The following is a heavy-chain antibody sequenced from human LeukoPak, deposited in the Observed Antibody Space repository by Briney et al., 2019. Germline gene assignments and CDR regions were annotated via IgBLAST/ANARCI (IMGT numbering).Heavy chain of an antibody. D-gene: IGHD2-21*01. CDR2: ISVNGRDK. J-gene: IGHJ4*02. CDR1: GFDFNSNA. Sequence: GGSLRLSCAASGFDFNSNALHWVRQAPGKGLESVAVISVNGRDKYYANSVKGRLSISRDNSKNTFSLQMNSLRVEDSASYYCATLDWCHKYLVACGSSEYWGQGTLVTVSS. V-gene: IGHV3-30*01. CDR3: ATLDWCHKYLVACGSSEY.